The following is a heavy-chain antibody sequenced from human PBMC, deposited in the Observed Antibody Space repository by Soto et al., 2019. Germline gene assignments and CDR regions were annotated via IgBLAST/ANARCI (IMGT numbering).Heavy chain of an antibody. V-gene: IGHV3-30-3*01. CDR3: ARDRGSLLWFGGPSGAFDI. CDR2: ISYDGSNK. Sequence: GGSLRLSCAASGFTFSSYAMHWVRQAPGKGLEWVAVISYDGSNKYYADSVKGRFTISRDNSKNTLYLQMNSLRAEDTAVYYCARDRGSLLWFGGPSGAFDIWGQGTMVTVSS. J-gene: IGHJ3*02. D-gene: IGHD3-10*01. CDR1: GFTFSSYA.